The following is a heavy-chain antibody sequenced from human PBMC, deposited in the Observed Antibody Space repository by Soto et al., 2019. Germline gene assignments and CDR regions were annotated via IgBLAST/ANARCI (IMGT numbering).Heavy chain of an antibody. CDR2: ISYDGSNK. CDR3: ASITGDRGGAFDI. D-gene: IGHD7-27*01. Sequence: LSLTCAASGFTFRSYAMHWVRQAPGKGLEWVAVISYDGSNKYYADSVKGRFTISRDNSKNTLYLQMNSLRAEDTAVYYCASITGDRGGAFDIWGQGTMVTVSS. V-gene: IGHV3-30*04. CDR1: GFTFRSYA. J-gene: IGHJ3*02.